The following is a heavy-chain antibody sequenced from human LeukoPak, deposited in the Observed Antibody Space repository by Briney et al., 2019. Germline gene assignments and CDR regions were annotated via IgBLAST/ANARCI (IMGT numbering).Heavy chain of an antibody. CDR2: INPDSGVT. V-gene: IGHV1-2*02. D-gene: IGHD3-10*01. CDR3: ARDLVRGVIDFDY. CDR1: GYTFTDYY. J-gene: IGHJ4*02. Sequence: ASVKVSFKASGYTFTDYYIHWVRQAPGQGLEWMGWINPDSGVTNFAQKFQGRVTMTRDTSISTAYMELSRLSSDDTAVYYCARDLVRGVIDFDYWGQGTLVTVSS.